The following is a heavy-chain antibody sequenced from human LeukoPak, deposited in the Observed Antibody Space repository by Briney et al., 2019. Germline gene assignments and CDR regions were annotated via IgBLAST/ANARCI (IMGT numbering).Heavy chain of an antibody. V-gene: IGHV1-18*01. CDR3: ARMYSSGWYTLYYFDY. D-gene: IGHD6-19*01. CDR2: ISAYNGNT. CDR1: GYTFTSYG. Sequence: ASVKVSCTASGYTFTSYGISWVRQAPGQGLEWMGWISAYNGNTNYAQKLQGRVTMTTDTSTSTAYMELRSLRSDDTAVYYCARMYSSGWYTLYYFDYWGQGTLVTVSS. J-gene: IGHJ4*02.